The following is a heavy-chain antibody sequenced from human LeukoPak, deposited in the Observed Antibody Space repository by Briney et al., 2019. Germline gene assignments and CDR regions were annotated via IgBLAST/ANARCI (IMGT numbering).Heavy chain of an antibody. Sequence: ASVKVSCKASGYTFTSYYMHWVRQAPGQGLEWMGIINPSGGSTSYAQKFQGRVTMTRDTSTSTVYLELSSLRSEDTAVYYCAREGRIYYYYMDVWGKGPTVTVSS. J-gene: IGHJ6*03. CDR3: AREGRIYYYYMDV. CDR2: INPSGGST. CDR1: GYTFTSYY. D-gene: IGHD1-1*01. V-gene: IGHV1-46*01.